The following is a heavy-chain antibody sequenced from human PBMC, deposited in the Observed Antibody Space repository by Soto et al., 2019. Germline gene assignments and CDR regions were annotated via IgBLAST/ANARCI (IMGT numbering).Heavy chain of an antibody. J-gene: IGHJ4*02. Sequence: GGSLRLSCAASGFTFSSYGMHWVRQAPGKGLEWVAVISYDGSNKYYADSVKGRFTISRDNSKNTLYLQMNSLRAEDTAVYYCARIEFAYYDFWSGLDFDYWGQGTLVTVSS. CDR2: ISYDGSNK. D-gene: IGHD3-3*01. CDR1: GFTFSSYG. CDR3: ARIEFAYYDFWSGLDFDY. V-gene: IGHV3-30*03.